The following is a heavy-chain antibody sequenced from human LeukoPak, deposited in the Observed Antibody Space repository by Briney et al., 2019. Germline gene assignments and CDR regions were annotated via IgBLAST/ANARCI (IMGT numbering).Heavy chain of an antibody. J-gene: IGHJ4*02. CDR2: LSSSGGST. CDR1: GFTFSSYG. Sequence: PGGPLRLSCAASGFTFSSYGMHWVSQAPGKGLEWVSGLSSSGGSTFYADSVKGRFTISRDNSKNTVYLQMNSLRGEDTAIYYCARGVTVTTDFWGQGALGTVSS. V-gene: IGHV3-23*01. D-gene: IGHD4-17*01. CDR3: ARGVTVTTDF.